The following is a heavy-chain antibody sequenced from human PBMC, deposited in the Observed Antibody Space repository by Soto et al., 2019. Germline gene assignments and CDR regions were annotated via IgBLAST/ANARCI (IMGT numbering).Heavy chain of an antibody. J-gene: IGHJ4*02. V-gene: IGHV3-11*01. CDR2: IGSSGRAI. CDR1: GFTVSGND. CDR3: AIHHISGWLYCDS. D-gene: IGHD6-19*01. Sequence: QLQLLESGGDLVKPGGSLRLSCAASGFTVSGNDLSWIRQAPGKGLEWVSSIGSSGRAIYYADSVKGRFTISRDNTKDSLYLHMSSLRAEDAAIYYCAIHHISGWLYCDSWGEGTLVTVSS.